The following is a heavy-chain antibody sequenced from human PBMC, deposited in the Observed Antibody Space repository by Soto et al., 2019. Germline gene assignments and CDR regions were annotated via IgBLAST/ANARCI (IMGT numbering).Heavy chain of an antibody. V-gene: IGHV1-46*01. CDR2: INPCNGNT. Sequence: ASVKVSCKASGYTFTSYYMHWVRQAPGQGPEWMGMINPCNGNTNYAQKFQGRVTMTTETSTSTAYMELRSLRSDDTAVYYCARDALPYYADSMASDYWGQETLVTVSS. CDR3: ARDALPYYADSMASDY. CDR1: GYTFTSYY. D-gene: IGHD3-22*01. J-gene: IGHJ4*02.